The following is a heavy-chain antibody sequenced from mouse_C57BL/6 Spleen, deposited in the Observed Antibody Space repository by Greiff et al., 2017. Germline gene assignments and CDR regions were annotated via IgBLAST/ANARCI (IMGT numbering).Heavy chain of an antibody. CDR3: ARDYGSSYWYFDV. CDR2: ISSGSSTI. J-gene: IGHJ1*03. D-gene: IGHD1-1*01. CDR1: GFTFSDYG. Sequence: EVKLVESGGGLVKPGGSLKLSCAASGFTFSDYGMHWVRQAPEKGLEWVAYISSGSSTIYYADTVKGRFTISRDNAKNTLFLPMTSLRSEDTAMYYCARDYGSSYWYFDVWGTGTTVTVSS. V-gene: IGHV5-17*01.